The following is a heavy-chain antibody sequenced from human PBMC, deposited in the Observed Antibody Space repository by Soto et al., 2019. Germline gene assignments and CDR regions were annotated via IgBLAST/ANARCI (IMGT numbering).Heavy chain of an antibody. CDR2: IYHSGST. CDR1: GGSISSSNW. Sequence: QVQLQESGPGLVKPSGTLSLTCAVSGGSISSSNWWSWVRQPPGKGLEWLGEIYHSGSTNYNPSLKSRVTIAVDKSKNQFSLKLSSVTAADTAVYYCASTSIGWNYGFDYWGQGTLVTVSS. V-gene: IGHV4-4*02. D-gene: IGHD1-7*01. CDR3: ASTSIGWNYGFDY. J-gene: IGHJ4*02.